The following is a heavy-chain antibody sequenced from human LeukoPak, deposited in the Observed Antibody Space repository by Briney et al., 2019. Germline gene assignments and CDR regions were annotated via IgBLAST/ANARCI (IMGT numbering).Heavy chain of an antibody. V-gene: IGHV1-2*02. D-gene: IGHD6-13*01. CDR3: ARVGGYSSSWYGLWGDYYYGMDV. Sequence: ASVKVSCKASGYTFTGYYMHWVRQAPGQGLEWMGWINPNSGGTNYAQKFQGRVTMTRDTSISTAYMELSRLKSDDTAVHYCARVGGYSSSWYGLWGDYYYGMDVWGQGTTVTVSS. CDR1: GYTFTGYY. J-gene: IGHJ6*02. CDR2: INPNSGGT.